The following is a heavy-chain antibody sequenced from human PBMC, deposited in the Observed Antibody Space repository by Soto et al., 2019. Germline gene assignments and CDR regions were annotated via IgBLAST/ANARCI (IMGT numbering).Heavy chain of an antibody. J-gene: IGHJ4*02. D-gene: IGHD6-13*01. CDR3: TAGVSTAGHDGY. CDR1: GFTFNRAW. Sequence: VQLVESGGGLVKPGGSLRLSCAASGFTFNRAWMHWVRQAPGKGLEWVGLVRSKRDGETTDYGAPVKGRFTISRDDSTNTPFLQMNALKTEDTAVYYCTAGVSTAGHDGYWGQGTLVAVSS. V-gene: IGHV3-15*07. CDR2: VRSKRDGETT.